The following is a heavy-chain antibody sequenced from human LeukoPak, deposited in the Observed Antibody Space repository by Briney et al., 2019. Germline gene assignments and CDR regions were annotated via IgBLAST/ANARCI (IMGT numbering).Heavy chain of an antibody. CDR2: INQDGSEK. CDR1: GFTVSSNY. D-gene: IGHD3-16*01. J-gene: IGHJ4*02. V-gene: IGHV3-7*04. Sequence: RRGSPSPSCAASGFTVSSNYMSWVRQAPGKGLEWVANINQDGSEKYYVASVKGRFTLSRDNAKNSLYLQINSLRAEDTAVYYCARDRNEGGGFNYWGQGTLVTVSS. CDR3: ARDRNEGGGFNY.